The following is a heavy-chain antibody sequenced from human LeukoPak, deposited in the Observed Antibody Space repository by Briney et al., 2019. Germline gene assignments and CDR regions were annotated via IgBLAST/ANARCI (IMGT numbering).Heavy chain of an antibody. CDR1: GGSIRSATYY. CDR3: ARVVEDPWNYVSPDAFDI. V-gene: IGHV4-39*07. CDR2: ISYIGNT. Sequence: SETLSLTCSVSGGSIRSATYYWGWLRQPPGKRLEWIGSISYIGNTYYNPSVESRITISADTSKNQFSLKLSSVTAADTAVYYCARVVEDPWNYVSPDAFDIWGQGTMVTVSS. D-gene: IGHD1-7*01. J-gene: IGHJ3*02.